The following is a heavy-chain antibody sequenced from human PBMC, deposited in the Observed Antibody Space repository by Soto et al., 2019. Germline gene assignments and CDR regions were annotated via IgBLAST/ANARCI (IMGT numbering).Heavy chain of an antibody. Sequence: ASVKVSCKASGYTFTIYYMHWVRQAPGQGLEWMGIINPSGGSTSYAQKFQGRVTMTRDTSTSTVYMELSSLRSEDTAVYYCARVYPSGTTVPFRFDQWAKGNLVTVSS. D-gene: IGHD3-10*01. V-gene: IGHV1-46*01. CDR2: INPSGGST. J-gene: IGHJ4*02. CDR3: ARVYPSGTTVPFRFDQ. CDR1: GYTFTIYY.